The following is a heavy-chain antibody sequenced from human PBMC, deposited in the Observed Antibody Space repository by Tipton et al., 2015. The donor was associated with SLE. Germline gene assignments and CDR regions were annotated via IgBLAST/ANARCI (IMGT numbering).Heavy chain of an antibody. J-gene: IGHJ4*02. Sequence: TLSLTCTVSGGSISSAGYYWSWIRQDPEKGLEWIGYIYYSGRTYYNPSLKSRVTISVDTPKNQLSLKLSSVTAADTAIYYCTIGQGWLPDYWGQGTLVTVSS. CDR3: TIGQGWLPDY. CDR1: GGSISSAGYY. V-gene: IGHV4-31*03. D-gene: IGHD5-24*01. CDR2: IYYSGRT.